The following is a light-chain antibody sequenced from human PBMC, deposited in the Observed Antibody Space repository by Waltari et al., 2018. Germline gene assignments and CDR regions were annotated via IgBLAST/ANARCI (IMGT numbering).Light chain of an antibody. CDR1: DIGSKS. Sequence: SYVMTQAPAVSVAPGETARLTCGGHDIGSKSVHWYQQKPAQAPVLVIYYDGGRPSGIPERCSASNSGNTATLTIARVEAADEADFYCQVWDTASNHVVFGGGTKLTVL. CDR3: QVWDTASNHVV. J-gene: IGLJ2*01. V-gene: IGLV3-21*04. CDR2: YDG.